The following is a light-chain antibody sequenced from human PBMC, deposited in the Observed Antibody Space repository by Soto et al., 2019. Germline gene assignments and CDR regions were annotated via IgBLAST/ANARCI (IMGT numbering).Light chain of an antibody. CDR3: SSYTITNTLT. J-gene: IGLJ2*01. Sequence: QSALTQPASVSGSPGQSITISCTGSSSDVGGSNTVSWYQQHPGQAPKVMIYYVNKRPSGVSPRFSGFNSGNTASRPISGLQSEPEADYYCSSYTITNTLTLGGGTKVTGL. CDR1: SSDVGGSNT. V-gene: IGLV2-14*03. CDR2: YVN.